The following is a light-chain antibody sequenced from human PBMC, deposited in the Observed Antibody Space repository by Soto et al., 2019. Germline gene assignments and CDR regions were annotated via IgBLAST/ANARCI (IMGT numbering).Light chain of an antibody. Sequence: DIQMTQSPSTLSASVGDTVTITCRASQSISSWLAWFQQKPGKAPNLLIYKASNLESGVPPRFSGSGSGTEFTLTISSLQPDDIAPYYCQQYDDYSPFTFGQGTKLEI. CDR2: KAS. CDR1: QSISSW. J-gene: IGKJ2*01. V-gene: IGKV1-5*03. CDR3: QQYDDYSPFT.